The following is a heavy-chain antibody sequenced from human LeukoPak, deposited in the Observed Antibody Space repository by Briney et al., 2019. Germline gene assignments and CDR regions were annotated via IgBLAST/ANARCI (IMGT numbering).Heavy chain of an antibody. CDR3: AKTEGFGGLQDSFDP. CDR2: ITKHGDET. J-gene: IGHJ5*02. D-gene: IGHD3-10*01. Sequence: GGSLRLSCAASGFTFSTCAMTWVRQAPGKGLEWVSTITKHGDETFYADSVKGRFTVSRDNSKNTLFLQMNSLRAEDTATYYCAKTEGFGGLQDSFDPWGQGTLVTVSS. V-gene: IGHV3-23*01. CDR1: GFTFSTCA.